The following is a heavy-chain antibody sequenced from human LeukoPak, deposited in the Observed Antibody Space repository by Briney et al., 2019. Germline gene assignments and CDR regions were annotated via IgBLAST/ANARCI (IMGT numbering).Heavy chain of an antibody. CDR3: ARKGGPFGY. D-gene: IGHD1-26*01. V-gene: IGHV4-34*01. CDR1: GGSISSYY. J-gene: IGHJ4*02. Sequence: SETLSLTCTVSGGSISSYYWSWIRQPPGKGLEWIGEINHSGSTNYNPSLKSRVTISVDTSKNQFSLKLSSVTAADTAVYYCARKGGPFGYWGQGTLVTVSS. CDR2: INHSGST.